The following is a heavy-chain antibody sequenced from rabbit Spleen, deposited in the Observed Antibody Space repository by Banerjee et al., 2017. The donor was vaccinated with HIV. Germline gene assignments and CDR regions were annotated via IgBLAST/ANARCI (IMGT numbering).Heavy chain of an antibody. CDR2: IDPIFGRT. Sequence: QEQLVESGGGLVKPEGSLTLTCKASGFSFRDRDVMCWVRQAPGKGLEWIGYIDPIFGRTYYASWVNGRFTISSHNAQNTLYLQLNSLTAADTATYFCVRDLGYDDYSEKGYFNLWGQGTLVTVS. CDR3: VRDLGYDDYSEKGYFNL. J-gene: IGHJ4*01. CDR1: GFSFRDRDV. V-gene: IGHV1S47*01. D-gene: IGHD2-1*01.